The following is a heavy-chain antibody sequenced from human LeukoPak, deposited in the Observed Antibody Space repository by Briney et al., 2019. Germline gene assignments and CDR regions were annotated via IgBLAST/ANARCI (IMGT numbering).Heavy chain of an antibody. CDR1: GFILTSYP. CDR3: VRGWRNMDV. J-gene: IGHJ6*02. CDR2: VNNNGGTT. D-gene: IGHD5-24*01. Sequence: PGGSLRLSCSASGFILTSYPMHWVRQAPGKGLEYVAVVNNNGGTTYYADSAKGRFTISRDNSKNTLYLQMSSLRPEDTAVYYCVRGWRNMDVWGQGTTVTVSS. V-gene: IGHV3-64D*06.